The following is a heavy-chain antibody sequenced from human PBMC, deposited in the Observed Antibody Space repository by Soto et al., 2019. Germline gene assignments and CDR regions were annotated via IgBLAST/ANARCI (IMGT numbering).Heavy chain of an antibody. CDR1: GGSFSGYY. V-gene: IGHV4-34*01. CDR3: ARDAIAAAGIPRIYYYGMDV. J-gene: IGHJ6*02. CDR2: INHSGST. Sequence: PSETLSLTCAVYGGSFSGYYLSWIRQPPGKGLEWIGEINHSGSTNYNPSLKSRVTISVDTSKNQFSLKLSSVTAADTAVYYCARDAIAAAGIPRIYYYGMDVWGQGTTVTVSS. D-gene: IGHD6-13*01.